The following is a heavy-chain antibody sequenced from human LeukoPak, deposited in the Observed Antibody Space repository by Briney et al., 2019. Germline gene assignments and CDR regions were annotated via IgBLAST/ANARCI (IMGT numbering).Heavy chain of an antibody. CDR1: GFTFSSYS. CDR2: ISSSSSYI. V-gene: IGHV3-21*01. Sequence: GGSLSLSCAASGFTFSSYSMNWVRQAPGKGLEWVSSISSSSSYIYYADSVKGRFTISRDNAKNSLYLQMNSLRAEDTAVYYCASTLATWLGVCDYWGQGTLVTVSS. CDR3: ASTLATWLGVCDY. D-gene: IGHD6-19*01. J-gene: IGHJ4*02.